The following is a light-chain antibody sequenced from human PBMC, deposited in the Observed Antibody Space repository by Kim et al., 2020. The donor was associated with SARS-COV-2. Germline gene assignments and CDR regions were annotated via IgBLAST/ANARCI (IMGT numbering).Light chain of an antibody. V-gene: IGLV3-21*04. CDR2: YDS. J-gene: IGLJ3*02. CDR3: QVWDSSSDHRV. Sequence: SYELTQPPSVSVAPEKTARITCGGNNIGSKSVHWYQQKPGQAPVLVIYYDSDRPSGIPERFSGSNSGNTATLTISRVEAGDEADYYCQVWDSSSDHRVFGGGTQLTVL. CDR1: NIGSKS.